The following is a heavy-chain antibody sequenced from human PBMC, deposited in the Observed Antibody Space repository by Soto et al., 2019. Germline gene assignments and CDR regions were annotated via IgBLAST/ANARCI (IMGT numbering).Heavy chain of an antibody. Sequence: LSLTFTVSGGSTTSDYWSWIRQPPGKGLEWLGYIFHSLGAKYNPSFGSRGTISLDTSKNQLSLSLRSVTAADTAIYFCVRDLNGSGDYWGQGTLVTVSS. V-gene: IGHV4-59*01. J-gene: IGHJ4*02. D-gene: IGHD3-10*01. CDR3: VRDLNGSGDY. CDR2: IFHSLGA. CDR1: GGSTTSDY.